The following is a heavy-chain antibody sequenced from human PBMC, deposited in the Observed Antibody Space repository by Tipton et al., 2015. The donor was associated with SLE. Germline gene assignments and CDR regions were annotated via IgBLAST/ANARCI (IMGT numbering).Heavy chain of an antibody. J-gene: IGHJ4*02. CDR3: ARGNDILTGYIY. D-gene: IGHD3-9*01. CDR1: GGSISSSSYY. CDR2: IYTSGST. Sequence: QLVQSGPEVKPSETLSLTCTVSGGSISSSSYYWSWIRQPAGKGLEWIGRIYTSGSTNYNPSLKSRVTISVDTSKNQFSLKLSSVTAADTAVYYCARGNDILTGYIYWGQGTLVTVSS. V-gene: IGHV4-61*02.